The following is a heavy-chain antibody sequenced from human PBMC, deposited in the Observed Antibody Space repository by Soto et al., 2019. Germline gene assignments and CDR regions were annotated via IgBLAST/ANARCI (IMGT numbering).Heavy chain of an antibody. CDR3: ARVDYYDSSGYQNTYYYYYGMDV. V-gene: IGHV1-69*06. CDR2: IIPIFGTA. Sequence: QVQLVQSGAEVKKPGSSVKVSCKASGGTFSSYAISWVRQAPGQGLEWMGGIIPIFGTANYAQKFQGRVTITADKSTSTAYMELSSLRSEDTAVYYCARVDYYDSSGYQNTYYYYYGMDVWGQGTTVTVSS. D-gene: IGHD3-22*01. CDR1: GGTFSSYA. J-gene: IGHJ6*02.